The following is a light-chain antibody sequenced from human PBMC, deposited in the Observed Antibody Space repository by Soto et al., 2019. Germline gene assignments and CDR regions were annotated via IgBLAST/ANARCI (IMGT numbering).Light chain of an antibody. CDR3: QQYSNRPPT. CDR1: ESVHRN. CDR2: YAS. J-gene: IGKJ3*01. Sequence: EVVMTQSPATLSVSPGERVTLSCRASESVHRNLAWYQQKPGQGPSRLIYYASTRTTGVPARFTGSGAGTKFSLNISSLQYADFGVYHCQQYSNRPPTFGPGTKVEIK. V-gene: IGKV3-15*01.